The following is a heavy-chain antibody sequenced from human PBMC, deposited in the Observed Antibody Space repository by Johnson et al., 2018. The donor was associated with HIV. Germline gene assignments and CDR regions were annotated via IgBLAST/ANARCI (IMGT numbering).Heavy chain of an antibody. J-gene: IGHJ3*02. CDR3: AREIIAARPSAFDI. V-gene: IGHV3-66*01. CDR2: IYSGGSP. Sequence: VQLVESGGGLVQPGGSLRVSCAASGFTVSSNYMSWVRQAPGKGLEWVSVIYSGGSPYYADSVKGRFTISRENAKNSLYLQMNSLRAEDTAVYYCAREIIAARPSAFDIWGQGTMVTVSS. CDR1: GFTVSSNY. D-gene: IGHD6-6*01.